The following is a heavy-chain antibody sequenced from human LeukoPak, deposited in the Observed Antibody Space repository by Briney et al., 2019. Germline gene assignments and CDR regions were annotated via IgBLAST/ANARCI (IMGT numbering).Heavy chain of an antibody. CDR3: ARAPRGDVVVPDATCLDP. Sequence: ASVKVSCKASGYTFTNYGISWVRQAPGQGLEWMGWISAYNGNTNYAQKFQGRVTMTTDTSTSTAYMELRSLRSDDTAMYYCARAPRGDVVVPDATCLDPWGQGTLVTVSS. V-gene: IGHV1-18*01. CDR1: GYTFTNYG. J-gene: IGHJ5*02. CDR2: ISAYNGNT. D-gene: IGHD2-2*01.